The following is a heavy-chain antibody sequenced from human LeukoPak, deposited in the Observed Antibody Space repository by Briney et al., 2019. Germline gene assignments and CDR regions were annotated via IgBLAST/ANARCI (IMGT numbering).Heavy chain of an antibody. D-gene: IGHD5-12*01. V-gene: IGHV3-48*03. CDR3: ARASGYLKDY. CDR2: ISSGGSAI. CDR1: GFTFSSYE. Sequence: AGGSLRLSCAASGFTFSSYEMNWVRQAPGKGLEWVSYISSGGSAIYYADSVKGRFTISRDNAKNSLYLQMNSLRAEDTAVYYCARASGYLKDYWGQGTLVTVSS. J-gene: IGHJ4*02.